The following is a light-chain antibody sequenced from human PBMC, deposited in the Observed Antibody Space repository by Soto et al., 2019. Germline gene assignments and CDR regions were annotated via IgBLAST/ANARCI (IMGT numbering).Light chain of an antibody. CDR2: KAS. V-gene: IGKV1-5*03. J-gene: IGKJ1*01. Sequence: DIQMTQSPSTLSTSVGDRVTITCRASQSISSWLAWHQQKPGKAPRLLIYKASNLESGVASRFSGSGSGTEFTLTITSLQPDDSAIYYCQQYNDNWTFGQGTKV. CDR1: QSISSW. CDR3: QQYNDNWT.